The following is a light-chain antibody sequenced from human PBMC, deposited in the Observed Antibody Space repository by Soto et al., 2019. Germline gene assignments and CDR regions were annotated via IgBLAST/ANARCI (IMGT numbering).Light chain of an antibody. J-gene: IGLJ3*02. CDR2: STS. Sequence: QAVVTQEPSLTVSPGGTVTLTCASSTGAVTSVSYSNWVQQKPGQAPRALIYSTSNSHSWTPARFSGSLLGGKAALTLSGVQPEDEAVYYCLLYFGSAQVFGGGTKVTVL. V-gene: IGLV7-43*01. CDR1: TGAVTSVSY. CDR3: LLYFGSAQV.